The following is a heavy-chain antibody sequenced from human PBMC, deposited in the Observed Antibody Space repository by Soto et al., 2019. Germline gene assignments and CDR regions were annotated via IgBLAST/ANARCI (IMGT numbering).Heavy chain of an antibody. CDR3: TREDCSSTSCHPLNYYYGMDV. V-gene: IGHV3-73*01. CDR2: IRSKANSYAT. D-gene: IGHD2-2*01. CDR1: GFTFSGSA. Sequence: GGSLRLSCAASGFTFSGSAMHWVRQASGKGLEWVGRIRSKANSYATAYAASVKGRFTISRDDSKNTAYLQMNSLKTEDTAVCYCTREDCSSTSCHPLNYYYGMDVWGQGTTVTVSS. J-gene: IGHJ6*02.